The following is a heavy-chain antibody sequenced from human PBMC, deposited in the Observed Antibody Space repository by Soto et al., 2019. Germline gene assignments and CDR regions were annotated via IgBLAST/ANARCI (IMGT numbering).Heavy chain of an antibody. Sequence: GGSLRLSCEASGFPFNTYAMTWFRQLPGMGLEWVSTTSIGGNTDFAESVRGRFSVSRDNSKNTLYPQMTTLRAEDAAIYFCAKDLRPGLVVPTKSGFDPWGQGTRVTVSS. CDR2: TSIGGNT. J-gene: IGHJ5*02. CDR3: AKDLRPGLVVPTKSGFDP. V-gene: IGHV3-23*01. CDR1: GFPFNTYA. D-gene: IGHD3-10*01.